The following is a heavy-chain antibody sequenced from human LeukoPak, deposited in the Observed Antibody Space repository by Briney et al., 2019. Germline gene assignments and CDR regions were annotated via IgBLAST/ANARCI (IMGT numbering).Heavy chain of an antibody. Sequence: PSETLSLTCTVSGGSISSYYWSWIRQPPGKGLEWIGYIYYSGSTNYHPSLKSRVTISVDTSKNQFSLKLSSVTAADTAVYYCAREVDYYDSSVDAFDIWGQGTMVTVSS. V-gene: IGHV4-59*01. D-gene: IGHD3-22*01. CDR1: GGSISSYY. J-gene: IGHJ3*02. CDR3: AREVDYYDSSVDAFDI. CDR2: IYYSGST.